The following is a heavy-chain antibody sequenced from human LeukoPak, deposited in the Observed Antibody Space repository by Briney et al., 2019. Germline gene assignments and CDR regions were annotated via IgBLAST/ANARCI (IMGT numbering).Heavy chain of an antibody. V-gene: IGHV4-34*01. Sequence: SETLSLTCAVYGGSFSGYYWSWIRQPPGKGLEWIGEINHSGSTNYNPSLKSRITISVDTPKNQFSLKLSSVTAADTAVYYCARAGNIVVVPAADFDYWGQGTLVTVSS. CDR2: INHSGST. D-gene: IGHD2-2*01. CDR3: ARAGNIVVVPAADFDY. J-gene: IGHJ4*02. CDR1: GGSFSGYY.